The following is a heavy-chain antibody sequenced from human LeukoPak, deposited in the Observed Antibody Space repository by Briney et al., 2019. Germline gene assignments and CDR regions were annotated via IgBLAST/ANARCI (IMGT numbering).Heavy chain of an antibody. D-gene: IGHD3-10*01. Sequence: GASVKVSCKTSGYTFASYGVSWVRQAPGQGLEWMAWISPYNGNTNYAQKLQGRVTLTTDTSTSTAYMELRSLRSDDTAVYYCARHCYGSGTYYHFDSWGQGTLVTVSS. CDR3: ARHCYGSGTYYHFDS. V-gene: IGHV1-18*01. CDR2: ISPYNGNT. CDR1: GYTFASYG. J-gene: IGHJ4*02.